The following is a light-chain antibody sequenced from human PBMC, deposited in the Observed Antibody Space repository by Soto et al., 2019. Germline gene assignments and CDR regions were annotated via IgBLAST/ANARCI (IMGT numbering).Light chain of an antibody. CDR3: KQNNCSPPT. Sequence: DIQMTQSPSSLSASVGDRVTITCRASQGIGSDLGWYQQKPGKAPKRLIYAASSLQSGVPSRFSGSGSGTEFPLKISTPPPKFLTTYCGKQNNCSPPTSGGGPRGEIK. CDR2: AAS. J-gene: IGKJ4*01. CDR1: QGIGSD. V-gene: IGKV1-17*01.